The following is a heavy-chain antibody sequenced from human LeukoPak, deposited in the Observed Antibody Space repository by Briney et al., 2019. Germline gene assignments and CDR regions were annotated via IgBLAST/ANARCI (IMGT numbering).Heavy chain of an antibody. D-gene: IGHD3-22*01. CDR3: AKDQVWIVVGSFDY. CDR1: GFTFSSYA. V-gene: IGHV3-23*01. Sequence: GGSRRLSCAASGFTFSSYAMSWDRQAPGKGLEWVSGISGSGGSTYYADSVKGRFTISRDNSKNTLYLQMTSLRAEDTAVYYCAKDQVWIVVGSFDYWGQGTLVTVSS. J-gene: IGHJ4*02. CDR2: ISGSGGST.